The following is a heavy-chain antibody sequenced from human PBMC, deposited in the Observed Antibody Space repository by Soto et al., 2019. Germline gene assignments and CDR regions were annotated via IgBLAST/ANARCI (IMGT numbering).Heavy chain of an antibody. J-gene: IGHJ5*02. CDR1: GYTYSRYA. Sequence: ASVKVSCKTSGYTYSRYAITWVRQAPGQGLEWMGWISTYNHDTRYAQKVQGRVTMTTDTSTSTAYMELRSLRSDDTAVYYCARGVGSGSYYNQYNWFDPWGQGTLVTVSS. D-gene: IGHD3-10*01. CDR2: ISTYNHDT. V-gene: IGHV1-18*01. CDR3: ARGVGSGSYYNQYNWFDP.